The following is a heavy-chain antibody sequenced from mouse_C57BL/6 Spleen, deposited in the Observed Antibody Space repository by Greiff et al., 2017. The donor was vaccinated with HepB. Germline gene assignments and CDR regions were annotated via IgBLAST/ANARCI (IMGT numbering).Heavy chain of an antibody. Sequence: QVQLQQSGPELVKPGASVKISCKASGYAFSSSWMNWVKQRPGKGLEWIGRIYPGDGDTNYNGKFKGKATLTADKSSSTAYMQLSSLTSEDSAVYFCARGYYYGSSYGYWGQGTTLTVSS. J-gene: IGHJ2*01. D-gene: IGHD1-1*01. CDR2: IYPGDGDT. V-gene: IGHV1-82*01. CDR3: ARGYYYGSSYGY. CDR1: GYAFSSSW.